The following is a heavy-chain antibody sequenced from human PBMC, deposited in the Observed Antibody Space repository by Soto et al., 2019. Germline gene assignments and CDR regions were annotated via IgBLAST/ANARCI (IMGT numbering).Heavy chain of an antibody. CDR2: IYYSGST. Sequence: SESLSLTCTVSGGSISSGGYYWSWIRQHPGKGLEWIGYIYYSGSTYYNPSLKSRVTISVDTSKNQFPLKLSSVTAADTAVYYCARRYSSSFDFWGQGTLVTVSS. CDR3: ARRYSSSFDF. CDR1: GGSISSGGYY. D-gene: IGHD6-13*01. V-gene: IGHV4-31*03. J-gene: IGHJ4*02.